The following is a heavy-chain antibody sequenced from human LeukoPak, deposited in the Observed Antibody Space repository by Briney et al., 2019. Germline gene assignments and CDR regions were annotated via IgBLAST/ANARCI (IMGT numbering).Heavy chain of an antibody. Sequence: PSETLSLTCTVSGYSISSGYYWGWIRQPPGKGLEWIGSIYHSGSTYYNPSLKSRVTISVDTSKNQFSLKLSSVTAADTAVYYCARVSWDCSSTSCYSPDDAFDIWGQGTMVTVSS. J-gene: IGHJ3*02. CDR3: ARVSWDCSSTSCYSPDDAFDI. D-gene: IGHD2-2*01. CDR2: IYHSGST. V-gene: IGHV4-38-2*02. CDR1: GYSISSGYY.